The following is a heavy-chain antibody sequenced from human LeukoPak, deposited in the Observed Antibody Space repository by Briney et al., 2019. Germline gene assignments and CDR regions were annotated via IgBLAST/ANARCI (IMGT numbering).Heavy chain of an antibody. V-gene: IGHV5-51*01. CDR3: ARTGDGKYYFDY. D-gene: IGHD5-24*01. CDR1: GYSFTTYW. CDR2: IYGGGTDT. J-gene: IGHJ4*02. Sequence: GESLKIPCKGSGYSFTTYWIGWARQMPGIGLEWMGFIYGGGTDTRYSPSFQGQVTISVDKSINTAYLQWSSLKASDTSIYYCARTGDGKYYFDYWGQGTLVTVSS.